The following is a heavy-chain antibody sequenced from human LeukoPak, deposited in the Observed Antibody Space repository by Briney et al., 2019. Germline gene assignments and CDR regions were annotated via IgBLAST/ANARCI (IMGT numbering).Heavy chain of an antibody. CDR1: GFTFSDYW. Sequence: GGSLRLSCASSGFTFSDYWMSWVRQAPGKGLEWVANIKQDGSQKYYVDSVKGRFTISRDNAKNSLYLQMNSLRAEDTAVYYCVREHWFDPWGQGTLVTVSS. V-gene: IGHV3-7*01. CDR3: VREHWFDP. CDR2: IKQDGSQK. J-gene: IGHJ5*02.